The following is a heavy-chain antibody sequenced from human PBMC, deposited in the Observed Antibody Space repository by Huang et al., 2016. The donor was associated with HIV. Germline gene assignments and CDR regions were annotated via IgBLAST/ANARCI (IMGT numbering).Heavy chain of an antibody. CDR1: RFTFSTYA. Sequence: DVQLLESGGDFVQPGGSLRLSCAASRFTFSTYAMSWVRQAPGKGLEWVSDISGSGDKTYYADSVKGRFTISRDNSKNTLFLQMNSLRAEDTAVYYCAKVPTVVTFHWGQGTLVTVSS. CDR2: ISGSGDKT. J-gene: IGHJ4*02. V-gene: IGHV3-23*01. D-gene: IGHD2-21*02. CDR3: AKVPTVVTFH.